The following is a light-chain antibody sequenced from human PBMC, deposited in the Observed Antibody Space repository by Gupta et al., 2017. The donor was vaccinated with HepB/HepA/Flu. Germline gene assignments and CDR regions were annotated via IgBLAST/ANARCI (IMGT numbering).Light chain of an antibody. CDR3: QQDYSTRT. J-gene: IGKJ1*01. CDR2: WAS. CDR1: QSVLYSSNNKNY. Sequence: DIVMTQSPDSLAVSLGERATINCKSSQSVLYSSNNKNYLAWYQQKPGQPPKLLIYWASTRESGVPDRFSGRGSGKDFTLTSSRLQAEDVAVYYGQQDYSTRTFGQGTKVEIK. V-gene: IGKV4-1*01.